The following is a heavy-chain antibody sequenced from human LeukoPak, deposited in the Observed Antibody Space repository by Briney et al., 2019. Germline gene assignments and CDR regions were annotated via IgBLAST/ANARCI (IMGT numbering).Heavy chain of an antibody. D-gene: IGHD6-19*01. V-gene: IGHV1-46*01. CDR1: GYTFTSYY. CDR3: ARGYSSGWAAVYYYGMDV. J-gene: IGHJ6*02. Sequence: GASVKVSCEASGYTFTSYYMHWVRQAPGQGLEWMGIINPSGGSTSYAQKFQGRVTMTRDTSTSTVYMELSSLRSEDTAVYYCARGYSSGWAAVYYYGMDVWGQGTTVTVSS. CDR2: INPSGGST.